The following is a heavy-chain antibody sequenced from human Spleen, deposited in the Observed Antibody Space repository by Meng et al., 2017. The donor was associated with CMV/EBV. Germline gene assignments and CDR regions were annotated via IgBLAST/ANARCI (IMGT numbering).Heavy chain of an antibody. Sequence: GGSLRLSCAASGFTVSSNYMSWVRQAPGKGLEWVSVIYTGGTTYYADSMKGRFTISRDNTKNSLHLQMNSLRAEDTAVYYCARAGWNPLNTSSDYFDYWGQGTLVTVSS. J-gene: IGHJ4*02. CDR2: IYTGGTT. V-gene: IGHV3-53*01. D-gene: IGHD1-1*01. CDR1: GFTVSSNY. CDR3: ARAGWNPLNTSSDYFDY.